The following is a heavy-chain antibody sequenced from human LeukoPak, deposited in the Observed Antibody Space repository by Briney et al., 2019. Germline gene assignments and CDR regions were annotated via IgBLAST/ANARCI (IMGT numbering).Heavy chain of an antibody. D-gene: IGHD5-18*01. CDR2: INPNSGGT. Sequence: ASVKASCKASGYTFTGYYMHWVRQAPGQGLEWMGWINPNSGGTNYAQKFQGWVTMTRDTSISTAYMELSRLRSDDTAVYYCARGTGYSYGSVGYWGQGTLVTVSS. J-gene: IGHJ4*02. CDR3: ARGTGYSYGSVGY. CDR1: GYTFTGYY. V-gene: IGHV1-2*04.